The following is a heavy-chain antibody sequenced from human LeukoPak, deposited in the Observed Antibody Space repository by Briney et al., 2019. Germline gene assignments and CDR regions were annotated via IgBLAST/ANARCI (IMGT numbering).Heavy chain of an antibody. V-gene: IGHV4-61*02. J-gene: IGHJ6*03. Sequence: PSQTLSLNCTVSGGSISSGSYYWSWIRQPAGKGLKWIERIYTSGSTNYNPSLKSRVTISVDTSKNQFSLKLSSVTAADTAVYYCARVNYYDSSGYYLDGYYYYYMDVWGKGTTVTVSS. D-gene: IGHD3-22*01. CDR3: ARVNYYDSSGYYLDGYYYYYMDV. CDR1: GGSISSGSYY. CDR2: IYTSGST.